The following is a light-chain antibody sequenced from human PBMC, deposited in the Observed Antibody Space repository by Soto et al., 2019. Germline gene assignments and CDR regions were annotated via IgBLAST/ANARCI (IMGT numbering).Light chain of an antibody. CDR1: QSISTY. Sequence: DIQMTQSPSSLSASVGDTATITCRASQSISTYLNWYQQKPGIAPNLLIYAASGLQSGVPSRFIGSGSETDFTLTITSPQPEDFATYYCQQSYSTPITFGQGTRLEIK. J-gene: IGKJ5*01. V-gene: IGKV1-39*01. CDR2: AAS. CDR3: QQSYSTPIT.